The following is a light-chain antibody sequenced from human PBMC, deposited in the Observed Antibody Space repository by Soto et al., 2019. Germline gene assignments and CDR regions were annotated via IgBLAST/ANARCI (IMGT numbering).Light chain of an antibody. Sequence: EIVLTQSPATLSVSPGERATLSCRASQSVGNNFAWYQQKPGQAPRLLILATSTRATGVPARFSGSGSGTEFTLSISGLQSEDFAVYYCQQYGDWPLTFGGGAKVEIE. CDR3: QQYGDWPLT. V-gene: IGKV3-15*01. J-gene: IGKJ4*01. CDR2: ATS. CDR1: QSVGNN.